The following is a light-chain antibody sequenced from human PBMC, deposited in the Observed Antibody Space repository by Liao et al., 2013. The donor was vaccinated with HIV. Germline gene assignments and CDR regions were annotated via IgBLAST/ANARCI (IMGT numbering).Light chain of an antibody. CDR1: KLGQKY. CDR3: QAWDSSTLVV. V-gene: IGLV3-1*01. CDR2: QDS. J-gene: IGLJ2*01. Sequence: ELTQAPSVSVSPGQTARITCSAEKLGQKYAWWYQQKPGQSPVLVIYQDSKRPSGIPERFSGSNSGNTATLTISGTQAMDEADYYCQAWDSSTLVVFGGGTKLIVL.